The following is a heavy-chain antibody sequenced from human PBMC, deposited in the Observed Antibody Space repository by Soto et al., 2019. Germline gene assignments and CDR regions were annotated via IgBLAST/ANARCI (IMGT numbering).Heavy chain of an antibody. CDR2: VSGGGDST. D-gene: IGHD3-22*01. J-gene: IGHJ6*02. CDR1: GFTFSSYA. Sequence: PGGSLRLSCAASGFTFSSYAMTWVRQAPGRGLEWVSAVSGGGDSTYYADSVKGRFTISRDNSKNTPYLQINSLKTEDTAVYYCTRHRGPIYYYDSSGHWTHYYYRMDVWGQGTTVTVSS. CDR3: TRHRGPIYYYDSSGHWTHYYYRMDV. V-gene: IGHV3-23*01.